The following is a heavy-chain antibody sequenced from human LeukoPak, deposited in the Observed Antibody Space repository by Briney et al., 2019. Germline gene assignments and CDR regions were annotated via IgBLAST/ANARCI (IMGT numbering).Heavy chain of an antibody. CDR1: GFTFGDYA. J-gene: IGHJ5*02. V-gene: IGHV3-49*04. Sequence: GGSLRLSCTASGFTFGDYAMSWVRQAPGKRLEWVGFIRSKAYGGTTEYAASVKDRFTISRDDSKSIAYLQMNSLKTEDTAVYYCTRDGDSSGWYLNWFDPWGQGTLVTVSS. CDR3: TRDGDSSGWYLNWFDP. CDR2: IRSKAYGGTT. D-gene: IGHD6-19*01.